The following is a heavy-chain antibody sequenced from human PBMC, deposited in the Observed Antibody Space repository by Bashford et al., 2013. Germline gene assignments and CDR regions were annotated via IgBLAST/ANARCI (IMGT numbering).Heavy chain of an antibody. CDR3: ARGYDYGAYRFGP. V-gene: IGHV4-59*01. J-gene: IGHJ5*02. CDR2: IYYNGSP. Sequence: SETLSLTCTVSGRSITNYYWSWIRQPPGKRLEWIGNIYYNGSPKYNPSLESRATISLDASKNQFSLKVSSVTAADTAVYYCARGYDYGAYRFGPWGQGILVTVSS. CDR1: GRSITNYY. D-gene: IGHD3-10*01.